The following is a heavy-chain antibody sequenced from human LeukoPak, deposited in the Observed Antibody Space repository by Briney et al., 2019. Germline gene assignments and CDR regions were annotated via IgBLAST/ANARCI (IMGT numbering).Heavy chain of an antibody. V-gene: IGHV3-23*01. CDR3: AKAARITMVRDPNDYFNY. D-gene: IGHD3-10*01. CDR2: ISGSGGST. Sequence: GGSLRLSCAASGFTFSSYAMSWVRQAPEKGLEWVSGISGSGGSTNYADSVKGRFTISRDNSKNTLYLQMNSLRAEDTAVYYCAKAARITMVRDPNDYFNYWGQGTLVTVSS. J-gene: IGHJ4*02. CDR1: GFTFSSYA.